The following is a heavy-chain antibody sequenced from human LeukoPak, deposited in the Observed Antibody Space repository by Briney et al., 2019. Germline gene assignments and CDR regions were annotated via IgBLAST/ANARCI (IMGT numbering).Heavy chain of an antibody. CDR1: GGSISSYY. V-gene: IGHV4-59*01. CDR3: ARWALIPYYFDY. CDR2: IYYSGST. D-gene: IGHD2-2*02. J-gene: IGHJ4*02. Sequence: PSETLSLTCTVSGGSISSYYWSWIRQPPGKGLEWIGYIYYSGSTNYNPSLKSRVTISVDTSKNQFSLKLSSVTAADTAVYYCARWALIPYYFDYWGQETLVTVSS.